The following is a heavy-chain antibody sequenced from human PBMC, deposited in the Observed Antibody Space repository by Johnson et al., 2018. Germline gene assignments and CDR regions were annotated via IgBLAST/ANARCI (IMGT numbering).Heavy chain of an antibody. CDR3: AKAVAISHDYGDYNYYGMDV. D-gene: IGHD4-17*01. CDR1: GFTFSSYG. V-gene: IGHV3-30*18. Sequence: QVQLVQSGGGVVQPGRSLRLSCAASGFTFSSYGMHWVRQAPGKGLEWVAVISYDGSNKYYADSVKGRFTISRDNSKNTLYLQVNSLRAEDTAVYYCAKAVAISHDYGDYNYYGMDVWGKGTTVTVSS. J-gene: IGHJ6*04. CDR2: ISYDGSNK.